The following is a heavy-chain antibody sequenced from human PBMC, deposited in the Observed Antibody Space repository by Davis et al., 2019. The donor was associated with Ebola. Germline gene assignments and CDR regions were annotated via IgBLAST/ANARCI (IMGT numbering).Heavy chain of an antibody. Sequence: AASVKVSCKASGGAFTRNPVSWVRQAPGQGLEWMGRIIPILGIANYAQKFQGRVTITADKSTSTAYMELSSLRSEDTAVYYCARDHFTAAAGISGMDVWGQGTTVTVSS. D-gene: IGHD6-13*01. J-gene: IGHJ6*02. CDR1: GGAFTRNP. CDR3: ARDHFTAAAGISGMDV. V-gene: IGHV1-69*04. CDR2: IIPILGIA.